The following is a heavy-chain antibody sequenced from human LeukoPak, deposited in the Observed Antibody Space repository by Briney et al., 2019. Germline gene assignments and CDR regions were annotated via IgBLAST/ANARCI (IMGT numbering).Heavy chain of an antibody. D-gene: IGHD3-9*01. Sequence: PSETLSLTCTVSGGSISSGSYYWSWIRQPAGKGLEWIGRIYSSGSTNYNPSLKSRVTISLDTSKNQFSLKLSSVTAADTAVYYCARGNHPDGYFADYWGQGTLVTVSS. CDR3: ARGNHPDGYFADY. J-gene: IGHJ4*02. CDR1: GGSISSGSYY. CDR2: IYSSGST. V-gene: IGHV4-61*02.